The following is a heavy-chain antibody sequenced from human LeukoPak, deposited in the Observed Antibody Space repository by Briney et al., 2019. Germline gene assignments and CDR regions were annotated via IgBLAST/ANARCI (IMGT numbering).Heavy chain of an antibody. Sequence: GGSLRLSCAASGFTFSSYSMNWVRQAPGKGLEWVSSISSSSSYIYYADSVKGRFTISRDNAKNSLYLQMNSLRAEDTAVYYCARDLRPQYTVVSPFCDFWGQGTLDTVSS. V-gene: IGHV3-21*01. J-gene: IGHJ4*02. CDR3: ARDLRPQYTVVSPFCDF. CDR2: ISSSSSYI. D-gene: IGHD4-23*01. CDR1: GFTFSSYS.